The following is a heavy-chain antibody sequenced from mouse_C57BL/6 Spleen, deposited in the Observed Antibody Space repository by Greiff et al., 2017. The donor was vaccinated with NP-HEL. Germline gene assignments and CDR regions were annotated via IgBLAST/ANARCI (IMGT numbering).Heavy chain of an antibody. Sequence: VKLMESGAELVRPGTSVKVSCKASGYAFTNYLIEWVKQRPGQGLEWIGVINPGSGGTNYNEKFKGKATLTADKSSSTAYMQLSSLTSEDSAVYFCARWDYSNYAMDYWGQGTSVTVSS. D-gene: IGHD2-5*01. V-gene: IGHV1-54*01. CDR1: GYAFTNYL. CDR3: ARWDYSNYAMDY. CDR2: INPGSGGT. J-gene: IGHJ4*01.